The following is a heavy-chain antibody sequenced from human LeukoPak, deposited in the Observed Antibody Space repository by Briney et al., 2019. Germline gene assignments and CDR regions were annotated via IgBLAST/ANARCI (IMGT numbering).Heavy chain of an antibody. J-gene: IGHJ5*02. D-gene: IGHD3-22*01. CDR2: IYTSGST. Sequence: PSETLSLICTVSGGSISSYYWSWIRQPAGKGLEWIGRIYTSGSTNYNPSLKSRVTMSVDTSKNQFSLKLSSVTAADTAVYYCARDRAYYYDSSGYDPWGQGTLVTVSS. CDR3: ARDRAYYYDSSGYDP. CDR1: GGSISSYY. V-gene: IGHV4-4*07.